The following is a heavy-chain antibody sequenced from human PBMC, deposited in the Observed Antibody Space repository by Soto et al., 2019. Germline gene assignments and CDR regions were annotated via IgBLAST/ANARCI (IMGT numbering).Heavy chain of an antibody. CDR3: ARGDPQQLPSYYYYYYGMDV. Sequence: GGSLRLSCVASGFTFSTYAMTWVRQAPGKGLEWVSGIGGSGVSTYYADSVKGRFTISRDNSKNTLYLQLNSLRAEDTAVYYCARGDPQQLPSYYYYYYGMDVWGQGTTVTVSS. CDR1: GFTFSTYA. D-gene: IGHD6-13*01. CDR2: IGGSGVST. J-gene: IGHJ6*02. V-gene: IGHV3-23*01.